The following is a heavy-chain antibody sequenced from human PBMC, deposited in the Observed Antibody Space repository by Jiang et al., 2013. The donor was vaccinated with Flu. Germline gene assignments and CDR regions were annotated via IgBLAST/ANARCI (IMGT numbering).Heavy chain of an antibody. D-gene: IGHD1-14*01. CDR1: GGSISNYY. Sequence: GSGLVKPSETLSLTCTVSGGSISNYYWSWIRQPPGKGLEWIGYIYYSGRTNYNPSLKSRVTISVDTSKNQFSLKLSSVTAADTAVYYCASLNRAAMDVWGQGTTVTVSS. CDR2: IYYSGRT. V-gene: IGHV4-59*08. J-gene: IGHJ6*02. CDR3: ASLNRAAMDV.